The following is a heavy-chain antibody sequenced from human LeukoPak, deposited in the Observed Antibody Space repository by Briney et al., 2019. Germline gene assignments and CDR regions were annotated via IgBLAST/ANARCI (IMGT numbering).Heavy chain of an antibody. CDR3: AKGGEYYYGSGSKIDY. Sequence: GGSLRLSCAASGVTFSSYAMSWVRQAPGKGLEWVANIKQDGSEKYYVDSVKGRFTISRDNGKNSLYLQMNSLRAEDTAVYYCAKGGEYYYGSGSKIDYWGQGTLVTVSS. D-gene: IGHD3-10*01. CDR1: GVTFSSYA. J-gene: IGHJ4*02. CDR2: IKQDGSEK. V-gene: IGHV3-7*03.